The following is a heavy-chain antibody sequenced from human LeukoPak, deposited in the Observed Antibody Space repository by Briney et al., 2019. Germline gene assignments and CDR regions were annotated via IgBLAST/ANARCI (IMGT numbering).Heavy chain of an antibody. J-gene: IGHJ5*02. V-gene: IGHV3-11*01. Sequence: GGSLRLSCAASGFTFSDYYLSWIRQAPGKGLEWVSYISRDGTTIYYADSVKGRFTISRDNAKNSLFLQMNSLRAEDTAVYYCARDHLANLASRLFDPWGQGTLVTVSS. CDR1: GFTFSDYY. CDR2: ISRDGTTI. CDR3: ARDHLANLASRLFDP. D-gene: IGHD3-3*01.